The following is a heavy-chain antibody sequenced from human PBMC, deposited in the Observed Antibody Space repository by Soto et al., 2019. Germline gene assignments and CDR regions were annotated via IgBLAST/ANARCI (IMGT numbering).Heavy chain of an antibody. D-gene: IGHD4-17*01. J-gene: IGHJ4*02. CDR2: ISSSSSDI. CDR1: GVTFSSHS. Sequence: EVQVVESGGGLVKPGGSLRLSCAASGVTFSSHSMNWVRQAPGKGLEWVSSISSSSSDIYYADSVKGRFTTSRDNAKNSLYLQMNSLRAEDTAVYYCARDPYGDYSFDSWGQGTVVTVSS. CDR3: ARDPYGDYSFDS. V-gene: IGHV3-21*01.